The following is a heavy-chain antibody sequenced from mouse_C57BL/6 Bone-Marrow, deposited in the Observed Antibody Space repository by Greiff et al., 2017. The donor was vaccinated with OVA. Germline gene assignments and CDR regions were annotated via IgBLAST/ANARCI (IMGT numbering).Heavy chain of an antibody. Sequence: QVQLQQPGAELVRPGSSVKLSCKASGYTFTSYWMHWVKQRPIQGLEWIGNIDPSDSETHYNQKFKDKATLTVDKSSSTAYMQLSILTSEDAAVYYYARCCYGSSAYYFDYWGQGTPLTVSS. J-gene: IGHJ2*01. CDR1: GYTFTSYW. V-gene: IGHV1-52*01. CDR2: IDPSDSET. CDR3: ARCCYGSSAYYFDY. D-gene: IGHD1-1*01.